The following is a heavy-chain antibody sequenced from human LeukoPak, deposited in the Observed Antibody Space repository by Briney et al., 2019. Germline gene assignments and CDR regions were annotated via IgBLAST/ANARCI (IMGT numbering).Heavy chain of an antibody. CDR1: GFTFSSYG. CDR2: ISYDGSNK. V-gene: IGHV3-30*03. J-gene: IGHJ3*02. CDR3: ARGSGWYEMGAFDI. Sequence: GRSLRLSCAASGFTFSSYGMHWVRQAPGKGLEWVAVISYDGSNKYYADSVKGRFTISRDKSKNTLYLKMNSLRAEDTAGYYCARGSGWYEMGAFDIWGQGTMVTVSS. D-gene: IGHD6-19*01.